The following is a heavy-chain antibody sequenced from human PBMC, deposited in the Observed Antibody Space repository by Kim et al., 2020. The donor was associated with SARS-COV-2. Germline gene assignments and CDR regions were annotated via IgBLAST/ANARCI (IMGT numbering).Heavy chain of an antibody. CDR2: INSDGSST. J-gene: IGHJ3*02. CDR1: GFTFSSYW. CDR3: ARPPARDDAFDI. Sequence: GGSLRLSCAASGFTFSSYWMHWVRQAPGKGLVWVSRINSDGSSTSYADSVKGRFTISRDNAKNTLYLQMNSLRAEDTAVYYCARPPARDDAFDIWGQGTMVTVSS. V-gene: IGHV3-74*01.